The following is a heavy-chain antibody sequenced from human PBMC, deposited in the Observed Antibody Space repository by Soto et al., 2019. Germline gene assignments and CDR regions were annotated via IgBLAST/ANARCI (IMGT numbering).Heavy chain of an antibody. CDR3: AKDDLDGKGASRTTVTGPVGDY. V-gene: IGHV3-30*18. CDR1: GFTFNYYA. D-gene: IGHD6-19*01. J-gene: IGHJ4*02. CDR2: ISYDGSKK. Sequence: QVQLVESGGGVVQPGRSLRLSCAASGFTFNYYAMHWVRQAPGKGLEWVAVISYDGSKKYYADSVKGRFTISRDDSKNTVYLQMDGLRTEDAALYYCAKDDLDGKGASRTTVTGPVGDYWGQGALVTVSS.